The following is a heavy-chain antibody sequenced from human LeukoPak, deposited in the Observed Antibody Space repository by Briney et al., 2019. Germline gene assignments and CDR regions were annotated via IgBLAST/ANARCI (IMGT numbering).Heavy chain of an antibody. Sequence: SETLSLTCTVSGGSISSYYWSWIRQPAGKGLEWIGRIYTSGSTNYNPSLKSRVTMSVDTSKNQFSPKLSSVTAADTAVYYCARGESYGDYFGAFGIWGQGTMVTVSS. CDR3: ARGESYGDYFGAFGI. V-gene: IGHV4-4*07. D-gene: IGHD4-17*01. CDR1: GGSISSYY. J-gene: IGHJ3*02. CDR2: IYTSGST.